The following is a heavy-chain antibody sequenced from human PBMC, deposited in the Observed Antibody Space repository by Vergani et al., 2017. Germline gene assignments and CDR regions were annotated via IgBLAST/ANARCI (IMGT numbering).Heavy chain of an antibody. CDR1: GASIRSSNYY. V-gene: IGHV4-39*01. J-gene: IGHJ5*02. CDR3: ARQSXVGWLVKLGWIDP. D-gene: IGHD6-19*01. CDR2: IYYSGRT. Sequence: QLQLQESGPGLVKPSATLFLTCSVSGASIRSSNYYWGWIRQPPGKGLEWIASIYYSGRTYYNPSLKSRVTISVDTSKNQFSLKLSSVTAADTAVYFCARQSXVGWLVKLGWIDPWGQGILVNVSS.